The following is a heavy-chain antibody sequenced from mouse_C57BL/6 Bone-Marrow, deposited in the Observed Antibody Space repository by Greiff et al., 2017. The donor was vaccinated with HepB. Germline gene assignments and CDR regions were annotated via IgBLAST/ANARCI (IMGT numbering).Heavy chain of an antibody. Sequence: QVQLKQPGAELVKPGASVKMSCKASGYTFTSYWITWVKQRPGQGLEWIGDIYPGSGSTNYNEKFKSKATLTVDTSSSTAYMQLSSLTSEDSAVYYCARLPYYYGSSGAMDYWGQGTSVTVSS. CDR3: ARLPYYYGSSGAMDY. J-gene: IGHJ4*01. D-gene: IGHD1-1*01. V-gene: IGHV1-55*01. CDR2: IYPGSGST. CDR1: GYTFTSYW.